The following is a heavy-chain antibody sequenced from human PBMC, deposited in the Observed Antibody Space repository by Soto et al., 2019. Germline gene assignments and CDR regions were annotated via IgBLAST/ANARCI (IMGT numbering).Heavy chain of an antibody. Sequence: PSETLSLTCTVSGGSISSYYWSWIRQPPGKGLEWIGYIYYSGSTNYNPSLKSRVTISVDTSKNQFSLKLSSVTAADTAVYYCARWYGGSLDPWGQGTLVTVSS. J-gene: IGHJ5*02. CDR3: ARWYGGSLDP. V-gene: IGHV4-59*01. CDR2: IYYSGST. CDR1: GGSISSYY. D-gene: IGHD4-17*01.